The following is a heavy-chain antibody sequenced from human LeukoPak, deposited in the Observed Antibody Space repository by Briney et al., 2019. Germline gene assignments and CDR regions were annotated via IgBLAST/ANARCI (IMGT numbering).Heavy chain of an antibody. Sequence: GGSLRLSCAASAFTFSSRGMHWVRQAPGKGLEWVAFIPYDGSNKYYADSVKGRFTISRDNSKNTLYLQMNSLRTEDTALYYCARGGYYYDSRAYYVVDYWGQGTLVTVSS. D-gene: IGHD3-22*01. CDR1: AFTFSSRG. J-gene: IGHJ4*02. CDR2: IPYDGSNK. CDR3: ARGGYYYDSRAYYVVDY. V-gene: IGHV3-30*02.